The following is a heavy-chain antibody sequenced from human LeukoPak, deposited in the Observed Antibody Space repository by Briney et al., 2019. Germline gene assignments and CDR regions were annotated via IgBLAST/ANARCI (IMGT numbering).Heavy chain of an antibody. CDR3: ARYMSSETTFDY. Sequence: SETLSLTCTVSGGSISSYYWSWIRRPPGKGLEWIGYIYYSGSTNYNPSLKSRVTISVDTSKNQFSLKLSSVTAADTAVYYCARYMSSETTFDYWGQGTLVTVSS. CDR2: IYYSGST. CDR1: GGSISSYY. J-gene: IGHJ4*02. V-gene: IGHV4-59*01. D-gene: IGHD4-17*01.